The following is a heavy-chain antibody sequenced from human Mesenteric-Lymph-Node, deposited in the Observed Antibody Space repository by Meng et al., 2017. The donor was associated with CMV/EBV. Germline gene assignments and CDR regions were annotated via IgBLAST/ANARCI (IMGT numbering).Heavy chain of an antibody. V-gene: IGHV1-18*01. CDR1: GYTFATYS. D-gene: IGHD6-6*01. J-gene: IGHJ6*02. Sequence: ASVKVSCKASGYTFATYSISWVRQAPGQGLEWMGWISVYNGNTVYAQKLQDRVTMTTDTSTSTAYMELSSLRSEDTAVYYCASMGSSSIYGLDVWGQGITVTVSS. CDR3: ASMGSSSIYGLDV. CDR2: ISVYNGNT.